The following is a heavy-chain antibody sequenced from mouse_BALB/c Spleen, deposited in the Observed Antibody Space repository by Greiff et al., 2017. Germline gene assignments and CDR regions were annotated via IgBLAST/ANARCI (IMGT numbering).Heavy chain of an antibody. CDR2: ISDGGSYT. V-gene: IGHV5-4*02. CDR3: ARAIAYYGNTEGFDY. CDR1: GFTFSDYY. Sequence: EVMLVESGGGLVKPGGSLKLSCAASGFTFSDYYMYWVRQTPEKRLEWVANISDGGSYTYYPDSVKGRFTISRDSAKNNLYLQMSSLKSEDTAMYYCARAIAYYGNTEGFDYWGQGTTLTVST. J-gene: IGHJ2*01. D-gene: IGHD2-10*01.